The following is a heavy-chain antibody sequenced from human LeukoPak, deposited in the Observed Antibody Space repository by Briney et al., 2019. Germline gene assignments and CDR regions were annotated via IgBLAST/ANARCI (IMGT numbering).Heavy chain of an antibody. J-gene: IGHJ6*02. V-gene: IGHV3-73*01. CDR3: AGANLDYYGMDV. CDR2: IRSEANSYAT. CDR1: GFTFSSYW. D-gene: IGHD4/OR15-4a*01. Sequence: GGSLRLSCAASGFTFSSYWMSWVCQAPGKGLEWVGRIRSEANSYATAYGESVKGRFTFSRDDSKNTAYLQMDSLQTEDTAVYYCAGANLDYYGMDVWGQGTTVTVSS.